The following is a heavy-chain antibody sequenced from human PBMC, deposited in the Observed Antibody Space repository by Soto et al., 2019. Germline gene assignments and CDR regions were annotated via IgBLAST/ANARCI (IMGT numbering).Heavy chain of an antibody. CDR2: INSDGSST. J-gene: IGHJ4*02. CDR1: GFTFSSYW. CDR3: QVGVAAAGTVDY. Sequence: EVQLVESGGGLVQPGGSLRLSCAASGFTFSSYWIHWVRQAPGKGLVWVSRINSDGSSTSYADSVKGRFTISRDNAKNTLYLQMNRLRAEDTAVYYCQVGVAAAGTVDYWGQGTLVTVSS. V-gene: IGHV3-74*01. D-gene: IGHD6-13*01.